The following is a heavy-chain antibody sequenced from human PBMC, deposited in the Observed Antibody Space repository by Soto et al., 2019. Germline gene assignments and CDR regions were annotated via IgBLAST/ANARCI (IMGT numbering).Heavy chain of an antibody. Sequence: QVQLVQSGAEEKKPGASVKVSCKASGYTFTSYAMHWVRQAPGQRLEWMGWINAGNGNTKYSQKFQGRVTITRDTSASTAYMGLSSLRSEDTAVYYCAITYYYYSSGYSGPTDWCQGTLVTVSS. D-gene: IGHD3-22*01. CDR2: INAGNGNT. V-gene: IGHV1-3*05. J-gene: IGHJ4*02. CDR1: GYTFTSYA. CDR3: AITYYYYSSGYSGPTD.